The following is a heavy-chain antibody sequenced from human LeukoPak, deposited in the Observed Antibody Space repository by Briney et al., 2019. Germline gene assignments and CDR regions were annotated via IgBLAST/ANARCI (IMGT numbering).Heavy chain of an antibody. V-gene: IGHV1-8*02. CDR1: GYTFTDFY. J-gene: IGHJ4*02. Sequence: ASVKVSCEASGYTFTDFYKHWVRQAPGQGLEWMGWINPNSGNTGYAQKFQGRVTMTRNTSISTAYMELSSLRSEDTAVYYCARGDSSSPTGYWGQGTLVTVSS. CDR2: INPNSGNT. CDR3: ARGDSSSPTGY. D-gene: IGHD6-13*01.